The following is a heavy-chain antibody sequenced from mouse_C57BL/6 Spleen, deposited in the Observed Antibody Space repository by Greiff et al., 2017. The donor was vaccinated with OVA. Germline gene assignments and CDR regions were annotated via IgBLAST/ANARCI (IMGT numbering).Heavy chain of an antibody. J-gene: IGHJ1*03. CDR2: ISYSGST. CDR1: GYSITSDY. D-gene: IGHD1-1*01. Sequence: EVHLVESGPGLAKPSQTLSLTCSVTGYSITSDYWNWIRKFPGNKLEYMGYISYSGSTYYNQSLKSRISTTRDTSKNQYSLQMNSGTTEDTATEYCARDYGSSLWDMDVWGTGTSVTVSS. V-gene: IGHV3-8*01. CDR3: ARDYGSSLWDMDV.